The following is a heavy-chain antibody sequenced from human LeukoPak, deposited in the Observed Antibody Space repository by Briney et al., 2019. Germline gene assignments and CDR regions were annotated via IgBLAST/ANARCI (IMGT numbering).Heavy chain of an antibody. CDR2: IIPIFGTA. J-gene: IGHJ6*04. CDR3: AKTPLGVVVPSAIRWDPHYYGVDV. CDR1: GGTFSSYD. V-gene: IGHV1-69*06. D-gene: IGHD2-2*01. Sequence: WASVKLSCTASGGTFSSYDINWVRQAPGQGLEWMACIIPIFGTANYAQKFQGRVTITADNSKNTAYLELSSLRSEDTAVYYCAKTPLGVVVPSAIRWDPHYYGVDVWGKGSTVTVSS.